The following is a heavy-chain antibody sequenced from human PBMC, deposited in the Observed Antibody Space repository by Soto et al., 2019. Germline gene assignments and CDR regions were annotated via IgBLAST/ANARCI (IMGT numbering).Heavy chain of an antibody. D-gene: IGHD3-22*01. V-gene: IGHV4-61*01. CDR3: AREFYDSRGYYYPAPLGY. CDR2: IFNSCNF. J-gene: IGHJ4*02. CDR1: VGSVNNGSYF. Sequence: ASETLSLTCSVSVGSVNNGSYFLSWIRQPPGKPLQSIGLIFNSCNFNYNPSLDSRVTMSLDASRNQFSLKLTSVTAAESAIYYCAREFYDSRGYYYPAPLGYWGQGTKVTVSS.